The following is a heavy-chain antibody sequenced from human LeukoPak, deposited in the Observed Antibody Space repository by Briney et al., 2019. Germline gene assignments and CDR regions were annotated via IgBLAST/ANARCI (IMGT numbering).Heavy chain of an antibody. D-gene: IGHD2-15*01. Sequence: SETLSLTCSVSSESSSRSTDYWGWIRQPPGKGLEWIGTIHNSGSMYSNPSLKSRVTIFIDTSKNQISLKLSSVTAADTAVYYCARNPFGYCTGGSCSRDFDYWAQGTLVTVSS. V-gene: IGHV4-39*01. CDR1: SESSSRSTDY. J-gene: IGHJ4*02. CDR3: ARNPFGYCTGGSCSRDFDY. CDR2: IHNSGSM.